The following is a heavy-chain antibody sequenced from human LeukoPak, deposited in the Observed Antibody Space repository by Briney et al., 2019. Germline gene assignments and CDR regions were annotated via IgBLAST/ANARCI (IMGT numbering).Heavy chain of an antibody. CDR1: GGTFSSYA. J-gene: IGHJ3*02. D-gene: IGHD3-22*01. Sequence: SVKVSCKASGGTFSSYAISWVRQAPGQGLEWMGRIIPILGIANYAQKFQGRVTITADKSTSTAYMELSSLRSEDTAVYYCARYSGNSSAYYYPFDAFDIWGQGTMVTVPS. CDR2: IIPILGIA. CDR3: ARYSGNSSAYYYPFDAFDI. V-gene: IGHV1-69*04.